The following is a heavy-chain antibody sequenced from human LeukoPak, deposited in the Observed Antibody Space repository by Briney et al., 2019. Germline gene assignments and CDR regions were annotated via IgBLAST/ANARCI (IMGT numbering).Heavy chain of an antibody. CDR2: INPNTGGT. D-gene: IGHD3-10*01. CDR1: GYTFTCYY. V-gene: IGHV1-2*02. Sequence: ASVKVSCKASGYTFTCYYMHWVRQAPGQGLEWMGWINPNTGGTKYAQRFQDRVTMTRDTAISTAYMEVSRLRYDDTAVYYCARPLRVTMIRAAAFRASSDFDPWGQGTLVTVSS. CDR3: ARPLRVTMIRAAAFRASSDFDP. J-gene: IGHJ5*02.